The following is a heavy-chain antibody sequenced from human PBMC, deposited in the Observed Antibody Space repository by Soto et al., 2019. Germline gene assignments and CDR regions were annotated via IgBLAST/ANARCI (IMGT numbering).Heavy chain of an antibody. CDR3: GPAHMTTFI. V-gene: IGHV1-58*01. Sequence: ASVKVSCKASGFTFPSSAVQWVRQARGQRLEWIGWIVVGSGNTNSAQKFQERVTFTRDMSTSTVYMELSSLKSEDTAVYYCGPAHMTTFIWGQGPLVTLSS. J-gene: IGHJ4*02. CDR1: GFTFPSSA. CDR2: IVVGSGNT. D-gene: IGHD1-1*01.